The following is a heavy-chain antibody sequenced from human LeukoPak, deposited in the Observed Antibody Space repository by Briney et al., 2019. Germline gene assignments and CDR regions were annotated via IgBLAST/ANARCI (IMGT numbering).Heavy chain of an antibody. V-gene: IGHV1-2*04. J-gene: IGHJ3*02. CDR3: ARXGYSSGWHWERVDAFDI. D-gene: IGHD6-19*01. CDR2: INPNSGGT. Sequence: ASVKVSCKASGYTFTGYYMHWVRQAPGQGLGWMGWINPNSGGTNYAQKFQGWVTMTRDTSISTAYMELSRLRSDDTAVYYCARXGYSSGWHWERVDAFDIWGQGTMVTVSS. CDR1: GYTFTGYY.